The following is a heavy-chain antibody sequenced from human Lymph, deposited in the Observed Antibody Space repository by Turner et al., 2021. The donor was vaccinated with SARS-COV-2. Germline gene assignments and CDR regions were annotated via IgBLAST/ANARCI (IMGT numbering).Heavy chain of an antibody. CDR1: GYTFTSYD. Sequence: QVQLVQSGAEVKKPGASVKVTCKASGYTFTSYDINWVRQATGQVLEWMGWMNHNSGNTGYAQKFQGRVTMTRNIAISTAYMELSTLRSEDTAVYYCARGRYSGGGMDVWGQGTTVTVSS. CDR2: MNHNSGNT. D-gene: IGHD1-26*01. CDR3: ARGRYSGGGMDV. J-gene: IGHJ6*02. V-gene: IGHV1-8*01.